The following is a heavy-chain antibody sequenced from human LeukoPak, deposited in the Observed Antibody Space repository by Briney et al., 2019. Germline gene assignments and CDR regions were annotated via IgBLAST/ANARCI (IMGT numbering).Heavy chain of an antibody. CDR1: GFTFSSYW. CDR2: IKQDGSEK. J-gene: IGHJ4*02. D-gene: IGHD6-13*01. Sequence: PGGSLRLSCAASGFTFSSYWMSWVRQAPGKGLEWVANIKQDGSEKYYVDSVKGRFTISRDNAKNSLYLQMNSLRAEDTAVYYCASGSSSRTTLLGKVDYWGQGTLVTVSS. V-gene: IGHV3-7*01. CDR3: ASGSSSRTTLLGKVDY.